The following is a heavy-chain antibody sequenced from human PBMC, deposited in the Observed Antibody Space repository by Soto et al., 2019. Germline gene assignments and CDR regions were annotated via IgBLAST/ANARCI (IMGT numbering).Heavy chain of an antibody. CDR1: GGTFSSYA. CDR3: ARAGSTVTAHYYYGMDV. J-gene: IGHJ6*02. V-gene: IGHV1-69*13. D-gene: IGHD4-4*01. CDR2: IIPIFGTA. Sequence: VKVSCKASGGTFSSYAISWVRQAPGQGLEWMGGIIPIFGTANYAQQFQGRVTITADESTSTAYMELSSLRSEDTAVYYCARAGSTVTAHYYYGMDVWGQGTTVTVSS.